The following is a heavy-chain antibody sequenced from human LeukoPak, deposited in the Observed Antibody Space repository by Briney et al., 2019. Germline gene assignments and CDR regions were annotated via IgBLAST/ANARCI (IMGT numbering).Heavy chain of an antibody. CDR1: GYSFTSNW. J-gene: IGHJ4*02. CDR3: ARHGSGYPIHY. Sequence: GEALKISCKGSGYSFTSNWIGWVRQMPAKDRQWMGISYPSDSDPRYSPSFQGQVTISADKSITTAYLQWSSLKASDTAMYYCARHGSGYPIHYWGQGTLVTVSS. V-gene: IGHV5-51*01. CDR2: SYPSDSDP. D-gene: IGHD5-12*01.